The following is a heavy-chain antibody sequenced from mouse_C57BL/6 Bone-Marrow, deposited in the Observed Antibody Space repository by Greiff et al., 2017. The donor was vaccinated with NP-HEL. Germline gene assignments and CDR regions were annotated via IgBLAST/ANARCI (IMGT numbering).Heavy chain of an antibody. CDR2: IYPGDGDT. CDR1: GYAFSSYW. V-gene: IGHV1-80*01. CDR3: ARGAY. Sequence: VQLQQSGAELVKPGASVKLSCKASGYAFSSYWMNWVKQRPGQGLEWIGQIYPGDGDTNYNGKFKDKASLTADKRSGTAYMQLSSLTPEDSAVYFCARGAYWGQGTRVTVSA. J-gene: IGHJ3*01.